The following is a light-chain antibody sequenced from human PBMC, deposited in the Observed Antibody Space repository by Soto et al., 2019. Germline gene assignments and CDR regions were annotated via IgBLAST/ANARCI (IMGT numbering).Light chain of an antibody. J-gene: IGKJ2*01. CDR1: QSVSSTY. V-gene: IGKV3-20*01. CDR3: QQYGSSSYT. CDR2: GAS. Sequence: EIVLTQSPGTLSLSPGERATLSCRASQSVSSTYLAWYQQNPGQAPRLLIYGASSRATGIPDRCSGSGSGTDFTLSIRILEPDDFAVYFCQQYGSSSYTFGQGTKLEIK.